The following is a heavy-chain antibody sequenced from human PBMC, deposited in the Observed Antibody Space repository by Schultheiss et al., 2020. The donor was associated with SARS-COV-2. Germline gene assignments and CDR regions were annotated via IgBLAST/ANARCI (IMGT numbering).Heavy chain of an antibody. V-gene: IGHV1-18*01. Sequence: ASVKVSCKASGYTFTSYGISWVRQAPGQGLEWMGWISAYNGNTNYAQKLQGRVTMTRDTSTSTVYMELSSLRSEDTAVYYCARGPDTVYYYYYYGMDVWGQGTTVTVSS. CDR1: GYTFTSYG. CDR3: ARGPDTVYYYYYYGMDV. CDR2: ISAYNGNT. J-gene: IGHJ6*02. D-gene: IGHD5-18*01.